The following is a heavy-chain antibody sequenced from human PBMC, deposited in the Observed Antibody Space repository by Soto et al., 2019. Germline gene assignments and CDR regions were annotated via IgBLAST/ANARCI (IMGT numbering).Heavy chain of an antibody. CDR1: GDSVSSNSAA. CDR2: TYYRSKWYN. CDR3: ARGGVVVAATGDYYGMDV. Sequence: GDSVSSNSAAWNWIRQSPSRGLEWLGRTYYRSKWYNDYAVSVKSRITINPDTSKNQFSLQLNSVTPEDTAVYYCARGGVVVAATGDYYGMDVWGQGTLVTVSS. V-gene: IGHV6-1*01. J-gene: IGHJ6*02. D-gene: IGHD2-15*01.